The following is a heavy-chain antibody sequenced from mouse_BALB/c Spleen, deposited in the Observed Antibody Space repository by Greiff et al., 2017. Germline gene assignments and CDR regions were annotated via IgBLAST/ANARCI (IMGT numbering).Heavy chain of an antibody. V-gene: IGHV5-17*02. CDR2: ISSGSGTT. CDR3: AKSHYYGSSDALDY. CDR1: GFTFSSFG. J-gene: IGHJ4*01. D-gene: IGHD1-1*01. Sequence: EVHLVESGGGLVQPGGSRKLSCAASGFTFSSFGMHWVRQAPEKGLEWVAYISSGSGTTYYADTVKGRFTISRDNPKNTLFLQMTSLRSEDTAVYYCAKSHYYGSSDALDYWGQGTTVTVSS.